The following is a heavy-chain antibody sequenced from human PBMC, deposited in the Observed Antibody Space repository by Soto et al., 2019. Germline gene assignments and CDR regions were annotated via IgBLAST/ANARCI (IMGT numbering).Heavy chain of an antibody. J-gene: IGHJ5*02. D-gene: IGHD2-2*01. CDR3: ARVPGYCSSTSCYYWFDP. Sequence: SXTLSLTCTVSGGSMSSYYWSWIRQPPVNGLEWIGYIYYSGSTNYNPSLKSRVTISVDTSKNQFSLKLSSVTAADTAVYYCARVPGYCSSTSCYYWFDPWGQGTLVTISS. V-gene: IGHV4-59*01. CDR1: GGSMSSYY. CDR2: IYYSGST.